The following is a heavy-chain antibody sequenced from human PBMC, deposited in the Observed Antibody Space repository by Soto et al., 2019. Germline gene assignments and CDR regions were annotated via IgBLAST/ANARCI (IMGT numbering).Heavy chain of an antibody. J-gene: IGHJ3*02. CDR2: ISAYDGNT. CDR3: ARDWNYDSSLDTFDI. V-gene: IGHV1-18*01. Sequence: QVQLVQSGAEVKKPGASVKVSCKASGYAFTSHGISWVRQAPGQGLEWMGWISAYDGNTNYAQKFQGRVTMTKDTSTSTAYMELRSLISGDTAVYYCARDWNYDSSLDTFDIWGQGTMVTVSS. D-gene: IGHD3-22*01. CDR1: GYAFTSHG.